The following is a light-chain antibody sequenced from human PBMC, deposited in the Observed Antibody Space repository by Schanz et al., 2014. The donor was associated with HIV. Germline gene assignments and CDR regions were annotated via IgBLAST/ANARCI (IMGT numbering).Light chain of an antibody. V-gene: IGLV2-14*03. CDR3: SSYTSSSTVV. CDR1: SSNVGGYNY. Sequence: QSALTQPPSASGSRGQSVAISCTGSSSNVGGYNYVSWYQHHPGKAPKLMIYDVSNRPSGVSNRFSGSKSGNTASLTISGLQAEDEADYYCSSYTSSSTVVFGGGTKLTVL. CDR2: DVS. J-gene: IGLJ2*01.